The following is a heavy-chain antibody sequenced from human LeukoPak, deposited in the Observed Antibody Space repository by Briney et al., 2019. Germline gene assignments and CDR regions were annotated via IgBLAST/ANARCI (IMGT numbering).Heavy chain of an antibody. D-gene: IGHD1-26*01. V-gene: IGHV3-48*01. J-gene: IGHJ3*02. CDR1: GFTFSSYS. Sequence: GGSLRLSCAASGFTFSSYSMNWVRQAPGKGLEWVSYISSSSSTIYYADSVKGRFTISRDNAKNSLYLQMNSLRAEDTAVYYCARWDSGRRDAFDIWGQGTMATVSS. CDR2: ISSSSSTI. CDR3: ARWDSGRRDAFDI.